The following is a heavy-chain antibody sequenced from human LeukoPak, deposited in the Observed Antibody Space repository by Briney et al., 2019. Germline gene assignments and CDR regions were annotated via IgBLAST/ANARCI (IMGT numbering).Heavy chain of an antibody. V-gene: IGHV4-31*03. D-gene: IGHD4-17*01. CDR3: ARVDYGDYVFWFDP. J-gene: IGHJ5*02. CDR2: IYYSGST. CDR1: GGSISSGGYY. Sequence: SETLSLTCTVSGGSISSGGYYWSWIRQHPGKGLEWIGYIYYSGSTYYNPSLKSRVTISVDTSKNQFSLKLSSVTAADTAVYYCARVDYGDYVFWFDPWGQGTLVTVYS.